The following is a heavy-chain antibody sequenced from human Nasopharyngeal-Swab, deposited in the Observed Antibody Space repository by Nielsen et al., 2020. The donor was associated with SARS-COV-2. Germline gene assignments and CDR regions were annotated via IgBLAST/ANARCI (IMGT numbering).Heavy chain of an antibody. J-gene: IGHJ6*02. D-gene: IGHD3-3*01. Sequence: ASVKVSCKASGYTFTNHFMHWVRQAPGQGLEWMGMINPSGGSTGYAQNFRGRVTVTRDTSTSTVYMELRSLRSDDTAVYYCAREGGDFWSGPSDYYYGMDVWGQGTTVTVSS. CDR1: GYTFTNHF. V-gene: IGHV1-46*01. CDR3: AREGGDFWSGPSDYYYGMDV. CDR2: INPSGGST.